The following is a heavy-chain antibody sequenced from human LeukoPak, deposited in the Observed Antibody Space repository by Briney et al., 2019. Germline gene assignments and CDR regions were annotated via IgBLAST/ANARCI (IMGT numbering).Heavy chain of an antibody. CDR3: AREGPRGSYYYYGMDV. V-gene: IGHV3-74*01. J-gene: IGHJ6*02. CDR2: ITNDGSST. Sequence: GSLRLSCAASGLTFSSHWMHWVRQAPGKGLVWVSRITNDGSSTTYADSVKGRLTISRDNSKNTLYLQMHSLRAEDTAVYYCAREGPRGSYYYYGMDVWGQGTTVTVSS. D-gene: IGHD3-10*01. CDR1: GLTFSSHW.